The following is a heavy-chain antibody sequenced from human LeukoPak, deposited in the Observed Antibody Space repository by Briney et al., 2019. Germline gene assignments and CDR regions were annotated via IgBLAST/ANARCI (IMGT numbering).Heavy chain of an antibody. CDR1: GLTFSSYA. Sequence: PGGSLRLSCAASGLTFSSYAMRWVRQAPGKGLEWVSLISGCGGSTYYADSVKGRFTISRDNSKNTLYLQMNSLRADDTAVYYCATPGRVAATRGYFDYWGQGTLVTVSS. J-gene: IGHJ4*02. CDR3: ATPGRVAATRGYFDY. D-gene: IGHD2-15*01. CDR2: ISGCGGST. V-gene: IGHV3-23*01.